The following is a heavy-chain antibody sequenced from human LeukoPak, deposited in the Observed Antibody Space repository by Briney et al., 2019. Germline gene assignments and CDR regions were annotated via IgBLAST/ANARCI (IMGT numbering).Heavy chain of an antibody. D-gene: IGHD4-11*01. Sequence: GGSLRLSCAASGFTFSNYAMQWVRQAPGKGLEYVSVISSNGGTTYYVDSVKDRFTISRDNSKNTLYLQMGSLRADDMAVYYCARRYSNGYLDYWGQGTLITVSS. J-gene: IGHJ4*02. V-gene: IGHV3-64*02. CDR3: ARRYSNGYLDY. CDR2: ISSNGGTT. CDR1: GFTFSNYA.